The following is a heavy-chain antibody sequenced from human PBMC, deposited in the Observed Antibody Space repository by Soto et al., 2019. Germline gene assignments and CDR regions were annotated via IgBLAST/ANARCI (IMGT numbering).Heavy chain of an antibody. J-gene: IGHJ4*01. Sequence: TLSLTCTVSGGSIRNVYWSWIRQAPGKGLEWIGFIFHSGNAKYNPSLKSRVTISVDTSKNQFSLSLDSVTAADTAVYFCARAHAPTLPFDYWGQGTLVTVSS. D-gene: IGHD2-15*01. CDR1: GGSIRNVY. V-gene: IGHV4-59*01. CDR3: ARAHAPTLPFDY. CDR2: IFHSGNA.